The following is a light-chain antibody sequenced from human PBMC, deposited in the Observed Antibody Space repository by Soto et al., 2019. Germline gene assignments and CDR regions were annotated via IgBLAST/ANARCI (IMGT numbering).Light chain of an antibody. V-gene: IGKV3-15*01. Sequence: EIVMTQSPATLSVSPGVRATLSCRARQSVSSNLAWYQQRPGQGRRLLIYGASTRATGIPARFSGSGSGTEFTLTISSLQSEDFAIYYCQQYNNWPRTFGQGTKVEIK. CDR2: GAS. CDR3: QQYNNWPRT. J-gene: IGKJ1*01. CDR1: QSVSSN.